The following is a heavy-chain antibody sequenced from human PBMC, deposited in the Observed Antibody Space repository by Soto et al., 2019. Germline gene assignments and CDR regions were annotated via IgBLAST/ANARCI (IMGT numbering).Heavy chain of an antibody. V-gene: IGHV1-69*01. J-gene: IGHJ6*02. Sequence: QVQLVQSGAEVKTPGSSVKVSCKVSGGTFSSHSINWVRQAPGQGPEWMGGIIPIFGTENYAQKFQGRVTITADESTSTAYMELSSMTYEDTALYYCSTSVYCSTTRCYYYYGLDVWGQGTTVIVCS. CDR1: GGTFSSHS. CDR2: IIPIFGTE. D-gene: IGHD2-2*01. CDR3: STSVYCSTTRCYYYYGLDV.